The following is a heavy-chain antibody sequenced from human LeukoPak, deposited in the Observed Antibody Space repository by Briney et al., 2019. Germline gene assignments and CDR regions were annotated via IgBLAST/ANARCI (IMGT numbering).Heavy chain of an antibody. CDR1: GGSFSGYY. CDR3: ARGGLLRDGYNRRRIDAFDI. D-gene: IGHD5-24*01. CDR2: INHSGST. J-gene: IGHJ3*02. V-gene: IGHV4-34*01. Sequence: ETLSLTCAVYGGSFSGYYWSWIRQPPGKGLEWIGEINHSGSTNYNPSLKSRVTISVDTSKNQFSLKLSSVTAADTAVYYCARGGLLRDGYNRRRIDAFDIWGQGTMVTVSS.